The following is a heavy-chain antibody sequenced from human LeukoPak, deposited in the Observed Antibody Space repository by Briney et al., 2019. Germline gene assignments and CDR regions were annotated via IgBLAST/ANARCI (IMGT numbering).Heavy chain of an antibody. D-gene: IGHD3-16*01. V-gene: IGHV3-33*01. Sequence: PGGSLRLSCAASGFTFSSYGMHWVRQAPGKGLEWVAVVLNDGSQEKYADSVKGRFTISSDNSKNTLFLQINSLRAEDTAVYYCARDDALGDNALDIWGQGTMVTVSS. J-gene: IGHJ3*02. CDR1: GFTFSSYG. CDR2: VLNDGSQE. CDR3: ARDDALGDNALDI.